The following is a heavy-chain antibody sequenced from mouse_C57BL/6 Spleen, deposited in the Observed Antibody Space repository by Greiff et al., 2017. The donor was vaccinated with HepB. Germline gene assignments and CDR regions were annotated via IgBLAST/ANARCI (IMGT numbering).Heavy chain of an antibody. CDR2: ISGGGGNT. J-gene: IGHJ1*03. V-gene: IGHV5-9*01. CDR1: GFTFSSYT. CDR3: ARLTTVVATNFDV. Sequence: EVQGVESGGGLVKPGGSLKLSCAASGFTFSSYTMSWVRQTPEKRLEWVATISGGGGNTYYPDSVKGRFTISRDNAKNTLYLQMSSLRSEDTALYYCARLTTVVATNFDVWGTGTTVTVSS. D-gene: IGHD1-1*01.